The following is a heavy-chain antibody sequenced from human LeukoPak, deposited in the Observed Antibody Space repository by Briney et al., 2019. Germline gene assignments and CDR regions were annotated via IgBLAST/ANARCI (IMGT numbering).Heavy chain of an antibody. CDR2: FDPEDGET. J-gene: IGHJ4*02. CDR3: ATAETSWGIAAARTLDY. V-gene: IGHV1-24*01. Sequence: EASVKVSCKVSGYTLTELSMHWVRQAPGKGLEWMGGFDPEDGETIYAQKFQGRVTMTEDTSTDTAYMELSSLRSEDTAVYYCATAETSWGIAAARTLDYWGQGTLVTVSS. D-gene: IGHD6-13*01. CDR1: GYTLTELS.